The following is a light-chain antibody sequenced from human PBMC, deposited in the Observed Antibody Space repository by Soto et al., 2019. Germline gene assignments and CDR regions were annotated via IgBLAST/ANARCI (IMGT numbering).Light chain of an antibody. CDR1: QSISSW. Sequence: ITRTQCPTNLSVSLCARVTTNCRASQSISSWLAWYQQKPGKAPKLLIYDASSLESGVPSRFSGSGSGTEFTLTISSLQPEDFATYYCQQLNSYPLTFGGGTKVEI. V-gene: IGKV1-5*01. CDR2: DAS. J-gene: IGKJ4*01. CDR3: QQLNSYPLT.